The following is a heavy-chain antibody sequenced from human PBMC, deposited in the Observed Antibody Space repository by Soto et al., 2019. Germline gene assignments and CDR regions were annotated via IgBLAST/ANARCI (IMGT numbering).Heavy chain of an antibody. CDR3: ARGRGIELVPAATYGMDV. CDR2: MNPNSGNT. D-gene: IGHD2-2*01. Sequence: QVQLVQSGAEVKKPGASVRVSCKASGYTFITYDINWVRQATGQGLEWMGWMNPNSGNTGYAQKFQGRVTMTRNTSISTAYMELSSLRSEDTAVYYCARGRGIELVPAATYGMDVWGQGTTVTVSS. J-gene: IGHJ6*02. CDR1: GYTFITYD. V-gene: IGHV1-8*01.